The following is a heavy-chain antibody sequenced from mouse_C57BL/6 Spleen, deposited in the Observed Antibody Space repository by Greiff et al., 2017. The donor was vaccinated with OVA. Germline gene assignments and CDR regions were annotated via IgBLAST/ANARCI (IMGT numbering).Heavy chain of an antibody. Sequence: VQLQQSGPGLVQPSQSLSITCTVSGFSLTSYGVHWVRQSPGKGLEWLGVLWGGGSTDYNAAFISRLSISKDNSKSQVFFKMNSLQADDTAIYYCARNTYYSNYDFDYWGQGTTLTVSS. CDR2: LWGGGST. V-gene: IGHV2-2*01. J-gene: IGHJ2*01. CDR3: ARNTYYSNYDFDY. D-gene: IGHD2-5*01. CDR1: GFSLTSYG.